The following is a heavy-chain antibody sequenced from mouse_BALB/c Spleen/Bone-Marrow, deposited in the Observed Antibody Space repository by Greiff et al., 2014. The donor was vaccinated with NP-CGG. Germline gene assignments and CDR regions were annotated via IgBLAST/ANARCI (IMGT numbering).Heavy chain of an antibody. CDR2: INPSNGRT. Sequence: QVQLKQSGAELVKPGASVKLSCKASGYTFTSYWMHWVKQRPGQGLEWIGEINPSNGRTNYNEKFKSKATLTVDKSSSTAYMQLSSPTSEDSAVYCCARGDGFAWFAYWGRGTLVTVSA. CDR1: GYTFTSYW. D-gene: IGHD3-3*01. V-gene: IGHV1S81*02. J-gene: IGHJ3*01. CDR3: ARGDGFAWFAY.